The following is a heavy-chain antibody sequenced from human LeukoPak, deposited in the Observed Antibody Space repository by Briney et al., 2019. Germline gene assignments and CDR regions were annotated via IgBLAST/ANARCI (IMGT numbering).Heavy chain of an antibody. D-gene: IGHD6-13*01. V-gene: IGHV1-2*02. CDR1: GYTFTGYY. Sequence: GASVKVSCKASGYTFTGYYMHWVRQAPGQGLEWMGWINPNSGGTNYAQKFQGRVTMTRDTSISTAYMELSRLRSDDTAVYYCARCKQQPSPYNWFDPWGQGTLVTVSS. J-gene: IGHJ5*02. CDR3: ARCKQQPSPYNWFDP. CDR2: INPNSGGT.